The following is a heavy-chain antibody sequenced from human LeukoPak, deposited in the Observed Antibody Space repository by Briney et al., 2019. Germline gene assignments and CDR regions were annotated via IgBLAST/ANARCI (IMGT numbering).Heavy chain of an antibody. CDR2: IYYSGST. Sequence: PSETLSLTCTVSGGSISSSSYYWGWIRQPPGKGLEWIGSIYYSGSTYYNPSLKSRVTISVDTSKNQFSLKLSSVTAADTAVYYCARDWSSGWTVLWFDYWGQGTLVTVSS. CDR1: GGSISSSSYY. J-gene: IGHJ4*02. CDR3: ARDWSSGWTVLWFDY. V-gene: IGHV4-39*07. D-gene: IGHD6-19*01.